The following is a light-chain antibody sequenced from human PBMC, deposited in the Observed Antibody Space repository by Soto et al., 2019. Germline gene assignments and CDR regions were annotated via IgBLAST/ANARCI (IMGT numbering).Light chain of an antibody. CDR3: QQSYCTPVT. CDR1: QSISSY. V-gene: IGKV1-39*01. CDR2: AAS. Sequence: DLQMTQSPSSLSASVGDRVTITCRASQSISSYLNWYQQKPGKAPKLLIYAASSLQSGVPSRFSGSGSGTDFTLTISSLQPEDFATYYCQQSYCTPVTFGQGTKVEIK. J-gene: IGKJ1*01.